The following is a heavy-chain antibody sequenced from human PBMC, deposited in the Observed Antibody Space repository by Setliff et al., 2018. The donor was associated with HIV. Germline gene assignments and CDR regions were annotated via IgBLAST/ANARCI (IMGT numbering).Heavy chain of an antibody. V-gene: IGHV4-59*01. CDR3: ARVQMAYAAFDV. D-gene: IGHD4-17*01. CDR2: IYFTGSS. Sequence: SETLSLTCTVSGGSISTYYWSWIRQPPGKGLEWIGSIYFTGSSDNNPSLKSRVTLSVDTSKHQFSLELSSVTAADTAVYYCARVQMAYAAFDVWG. J-gene: IGHJ3*01. CDR1: GGSISTYY.